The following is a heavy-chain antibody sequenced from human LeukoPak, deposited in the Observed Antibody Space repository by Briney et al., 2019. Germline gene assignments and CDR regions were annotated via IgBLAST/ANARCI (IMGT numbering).Heavy chain of an antibody. CDR1: GYSFTGNY. D-gene: IGHD3-10*01. J-gene: IGHJ4*01. CDR3: ARASVNSGAY. V-gene: IGHV1-2*02. CDR2: INPYSGVT. Sequence: ASVTVSCKASGYSFTGNYLYWVRQAPGQGLEWMGWINPYSGVTSSAQKFEGRVTMTTDTSISTAFMELTSLPPDDTAAYYCARASVNSGAYWGLGTLVTVSS.